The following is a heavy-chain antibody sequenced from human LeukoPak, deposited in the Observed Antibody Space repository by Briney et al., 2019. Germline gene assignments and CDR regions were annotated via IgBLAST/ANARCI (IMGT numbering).Heavy chain of an antibody. D-gene: IGHD6-13*01. CDR2: ISSSGSTT. CDR1: GFTFSDYY. Sequence: GGSLRLSCAASGFTFSDYYMSWIRQAPGKGLEWVSYISSSGSTTYYADSVKGRFTISRDNSKNTLYLQMNSLRAEDTAVYYCTYSSSWYWFDYWGQGTLVTVSS. V-gene: IGHV3-11*01. J-gene: IGHJ4*02. CDR3: TYSSSWYWFDY.